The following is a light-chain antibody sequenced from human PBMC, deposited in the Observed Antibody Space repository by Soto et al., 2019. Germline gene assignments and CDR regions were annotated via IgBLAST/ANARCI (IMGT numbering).Light chain of an antibody. V-gene: IGLV2-11*01. CDR2: DVS. Sequence: QSALTQPRSVSGSPGQSVTISCTGTSSDVGGYNYVSWYQQHPGKAPKLMIYDVSKRPSGVPDRFSGSKSGNKASLTISGLQAEDEADYYCCSYAGSYTVVFGGGTQLTVL. CDR1: SSDVGGYNY. J-gene: IGLJ2*01. CDR3: CSYAGSYTVV.